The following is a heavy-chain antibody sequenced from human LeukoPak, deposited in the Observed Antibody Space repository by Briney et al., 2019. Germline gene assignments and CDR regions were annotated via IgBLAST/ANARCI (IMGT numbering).Heavy chain of an antibody. J-gene: IGHJ4*02. CDR2: ISGSGGST. V-gene: IGHV3-23*01. D-gene: IGHD2-2*01. CDR1: GFTFSTYA. Sequence: EAGGSLRLSCAASGFTFSTYAMSWVRQAPGKGLEWVSTISGSGGSTYYADSVKGRFTISRDNSKNTLYLQMNSLRAEDTAVYYCAKEQPVVVVPAAMDYWGQGTLVTVSS. CDR3: AKEQPVVVVPAAMDY.